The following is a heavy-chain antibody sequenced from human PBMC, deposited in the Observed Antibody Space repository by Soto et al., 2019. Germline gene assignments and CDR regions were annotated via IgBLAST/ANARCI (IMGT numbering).Heavy chain of an antibody. CDR1: GGTFADFI. CDR3: ARNGTYSSSLSQYSGMDV. CDR2: IVPMFGTA. D-gene: IGHD6-6*01. V-gene: IGHV1-69*01. Sequence: QVQLVQSGAEVKEPGSSVKVPCKASGGTFADFIMNWVRQTPGQGLEWMGGIVPMFGTATYAEKFKGRVTISATGSTRTAYMELTSLRSDATAVDYCARNGTYSSSLSQYSGMDVWGQGTRVTVS. J-gene: IGHJ6*02.